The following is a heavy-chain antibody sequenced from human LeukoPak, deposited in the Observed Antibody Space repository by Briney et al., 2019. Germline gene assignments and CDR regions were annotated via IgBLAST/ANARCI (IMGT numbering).Heavy chain of an antibody. CDR3: AREGRMTAVTTSLGYYYYMDV. CDR1: GGSISSYY. CDR2: IYTTGST. J-gene: IGHJ6*03. V-gene: IGHV4-4*07. D-gene: IGHD4-17*01. Sequence: PSETLSLTCTVSGGSISSYYWSWIRQPAGKGLEWIGRIYTTGSTNYNPSLKSRVTMSVVTSKNQFSLTLSSVTAADTAVYYCAREGRMTAVTTSLGYYYYMDVWGKGTTVTISS.